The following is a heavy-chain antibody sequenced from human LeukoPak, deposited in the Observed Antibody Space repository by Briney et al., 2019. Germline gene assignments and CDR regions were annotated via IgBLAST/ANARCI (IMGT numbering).Heavy chain of an antibody. V-gene: IGHV1-69*04. CDR2: IIPILGIA. Sequence: VASVKVSCKASGGTFSSYTISWVRQAPGQGLEWMGRIIPILGIANYAQKFQGRVKITADKSTSTAYMELSRLRSEDTAVYYCARDSYCSGGSCYPRGYYYYYMDVWGKGTTVTVSS. CDR1: GGTFSSYT. CDR3: ARDSYCSGGSCYPRGYYYYYMDV. J-gene: IGHJ6*03. D-gene: IGHD2-15*01.